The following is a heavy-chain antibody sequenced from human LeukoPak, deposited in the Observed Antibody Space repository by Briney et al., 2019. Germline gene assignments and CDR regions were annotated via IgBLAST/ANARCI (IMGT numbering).Heavy chain of an antibody. CDR1: GGSISSYY. CDR3: ASSPLNYGDYDY. V-gene: IGHV4-59*01. J-gene: IGHJ4*02. CDR2: IYYSGST. D-gene: IGHD4-17*01. Sequence: SSETLSLTCTVSGGSISSYYWSWIRQPPGKGLEWIGYIYYSGSTNYNPSLKSRVTISVDTSKNQFSLKLSSVTAADTAVYYCASSPLNYGDYDYWGQGTLVTVSS.